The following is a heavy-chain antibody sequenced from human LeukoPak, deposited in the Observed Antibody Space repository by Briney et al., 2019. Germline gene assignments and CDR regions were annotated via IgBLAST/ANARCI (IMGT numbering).Heavy chain of an antibody. D-gene: IGHD2-2*01. Sequence: GGSLRLSCAASGFTFSSYGMHWVRQAPGKGLEWVAVISYDGSNKYYADSVKGRFTISRDNSKNTLYLQMNSLRAEDTAVYYCAKDLSLGVVVPAATFDYWGQGTLVTVSS. CDR1: GFTFSSYG. V-gene: IGHV3-30*18. J-gene: IGHJ4*02. CDR2: ISYDGSNK. CDR3: AKDLSLGVVVPAATFDY.